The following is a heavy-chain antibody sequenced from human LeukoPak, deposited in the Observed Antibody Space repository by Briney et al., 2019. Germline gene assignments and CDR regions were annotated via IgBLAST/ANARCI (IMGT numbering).Heavy chain of an antibody. Sequence: AGGSLRLSCAASGFTFSSYSMNWVRQAPGKGLEWVTFIRSDGSNKYYADSVKGRFTISRDNSKNTLYLQMNSLRAEDTALYYCAKDMGYSSSWQAFDYWGQGTLVTVSS. D-gene: IGHD6-13*01. V-gene: IGHV3-30*02. CDR1: GFTFSSYS. CDR2: IRSDGSNK. J-gene: IGHJ4*02. CDR3: AKDMGYSSSWQAFDY.